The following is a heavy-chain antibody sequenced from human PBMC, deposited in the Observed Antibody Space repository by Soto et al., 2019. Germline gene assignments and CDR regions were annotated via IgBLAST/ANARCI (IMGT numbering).Heavy chain of an antibody. CDR3: ARDSGDGLDY. CDR1: GFTFGSSW. V-gene: IGHV3-7*04. CDR2: IKEDGREK. Sequence: PGGSLRLSCAASGFTFGSSWMSWVRQAPGKGLEWVANIKEDGREKYYVDSVKCRFTISRDNAQNSLYLQMNSLRVEDTAVYYCARDSGDGLDYWGQGTLVTVSS. J-gene: IGHJ4*02.